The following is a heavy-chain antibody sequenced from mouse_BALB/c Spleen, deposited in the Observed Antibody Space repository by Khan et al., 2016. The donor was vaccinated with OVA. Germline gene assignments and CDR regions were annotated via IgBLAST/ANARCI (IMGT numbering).Heavy chain of an antibody. J-gene: IGHJ3*01. Sequence: MQLEESGPSLVKPSQTLSLTCSVTGDSITSGYWCWIRKFPGNKLEYMGYILYSGSTNYNPSLKSRISITRHTSQTQYYLQLNSVTTEDTATYYCARSTYGYAFAYWGQGTLVTVSA. CDR3: ARSTYGYAFAY. D-gene: IGHD2-14*01. CDR2: ILYSGST. V-gene: IGHV3-8*02. CDR1: GDSITSGY.